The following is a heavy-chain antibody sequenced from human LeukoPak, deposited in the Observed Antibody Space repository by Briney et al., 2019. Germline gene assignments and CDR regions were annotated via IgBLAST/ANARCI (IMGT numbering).Heavy chain of an antibody. V-gene: IGHV3-53*01. D-gene: IGHD2-2*01. CDR2: IYSGGST. CDR1: GFTVSSNY. J-gene: IGHJ4*02. Sequence: GGSLRLSCAASGFTVSSNYMSWVRQAPGKGLEWVSVIYSGGSTYYADAVKGRFTISRDNSKNTLYLQMNSLRVEDTAVYYCAKPMCSSTSCYRYFDYWGQGSPVTVSS. CDR3: AKPMCSSTSCYRYFDY.